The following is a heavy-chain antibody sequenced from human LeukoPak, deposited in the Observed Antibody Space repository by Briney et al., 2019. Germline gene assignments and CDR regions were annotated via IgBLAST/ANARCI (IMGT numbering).Heavy chain of an antibody. V-gene: IGHV4-38-2*02. Sequence: PSETLSLTCTVSGSSISSNYYWGWIRRRPGKGLEWIGSIYHSGSTYYNPSLKSRVTISVDTSKNHFSLKLTSMTAADTAVYYCDVGILRGPDYWGQGTLVTVSS. D-gene: IGHD1-26*01. CDR3: DVGILRGPDY. CDR2: IYHSGST. J-gene: IGHJ4*02. CDR1: GSSISSNYY.